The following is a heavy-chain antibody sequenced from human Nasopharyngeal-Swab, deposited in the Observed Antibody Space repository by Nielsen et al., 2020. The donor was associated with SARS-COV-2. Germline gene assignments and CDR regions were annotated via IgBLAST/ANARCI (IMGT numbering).Heavy chain of an antibody. J-gene: IGHJ4*02. V-gene: IGHV3-73*01. CDR1: GFIFRASA. CDR2: IGDKDHNYAT. CDR3: TTDFYFDY. Sequence: GESLKISCAASGFIFRASAIHWVRQASGKGLKWVGRIGDKDHNYATTYGASVQGRFTISRDDSKNTAFLQMDSLKTEDTALYYCTTDFYFDYWGQGTLVTVSS.